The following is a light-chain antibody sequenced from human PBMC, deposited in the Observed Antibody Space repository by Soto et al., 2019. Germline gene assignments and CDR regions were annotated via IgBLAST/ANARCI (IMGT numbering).Light chain of an antibody. Sequence: QSVLTQPASVSGSPGQSITISCTGTSSDVGGYNYVSWYQQHPGKAPKLMFYEVSNRPSGVSNRFSGSKSGNTASLTISGLQAEDEADYYCNSYTSSSTLVFGGGTKVTVL. CDR3: NSYTSSSTLV. V-gene: IGLV2-14*01. CDR1: SSDVGGYNY. J-gene: IGLJ2*01. CDR2: EVS.